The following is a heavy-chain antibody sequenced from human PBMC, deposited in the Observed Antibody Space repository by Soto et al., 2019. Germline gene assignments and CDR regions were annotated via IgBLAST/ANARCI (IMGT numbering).Heavy chain of an antibody. V-gene: IGHV1-69*06. CDR1: VGTFSSYA. CDR3: ARDSGYCSSTSCPKGPYYYYGMDV. J-gene: IGHJ6*02. Sequence: SVKVSCKASVGTFSSYAISWVRQAPGQGLEWMGGIITIFGTANYPQKFQGRVTITADKSTSTAYMELSSLRPEDTAVYYCARDSGYCSSTSCPKGPYYYYGMDVWGQGTTVTVSS. CDR2: IITIFGTA. D-gene: IGHD2-2*03.